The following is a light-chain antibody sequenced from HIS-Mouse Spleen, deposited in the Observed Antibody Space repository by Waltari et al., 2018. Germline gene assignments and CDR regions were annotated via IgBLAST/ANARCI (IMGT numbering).Light chain of an antibody. J-gene: IGLJ2*01. Sequence: QSVLTQPPSPSGTPGQRVTITCSGSSSNLGSHYVYWYQQLPGTAPKVLIERASGRPSGVPGGFSGSRGGTSASLASSGLRSEDEADYYCAAGDDSLSGPVFGGGTMLTVL. V-gene: IGLV1-47*01. CDR1: SSNLGSHY. CDR2: RAS. CDR3: AAGDDSLSGPV.